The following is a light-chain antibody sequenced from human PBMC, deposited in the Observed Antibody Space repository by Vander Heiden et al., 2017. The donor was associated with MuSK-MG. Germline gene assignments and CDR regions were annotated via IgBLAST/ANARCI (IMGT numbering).Light chain of an antibody. CDR3: QHNYNTQT. Sequence: DIQMTHSPSSLSASVGDRITITCRTSQSIGRFLNWYQQKPRNAPRLLIYAASSLHTGVPSRFSGSGSGTDFTLTISSLQPEDFATYYCQHNYNTQTFGQGTKVEIK. CDR1: QSIGRF. CDR2: AAS. V-gene: IGKV1-39*01. J-gene: IGKJ1*01.